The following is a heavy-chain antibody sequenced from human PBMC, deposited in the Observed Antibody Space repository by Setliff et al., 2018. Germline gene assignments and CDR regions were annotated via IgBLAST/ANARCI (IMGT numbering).Heavy chain of an antibody. V-gene: IGHV1-18*01. CDR1: GYTFRNYA. Sequence: ASVKVSCKASGYTFRNYAFAWVRQAPGQGLEWVGWISVYNGDTNYAQKFQGRVTLTTDTPTSTAYMELRSLTSDDSAFYYCARAPSVELVTIRTNSWFTYWGQGTLVTV. D-gene: IGHD5-18*01. CDR3: ARAPSVELVTIRTNSWFTY. J-gene: IGHJ4*02. CDR2: ISVYNGDT.